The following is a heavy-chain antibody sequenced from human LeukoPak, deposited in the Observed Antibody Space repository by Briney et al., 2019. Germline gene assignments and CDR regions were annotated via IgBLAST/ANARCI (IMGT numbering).Heavy chain of an antibody. D-gene: IGHD4-17*01. V-gene: IGHV1-2*02. CDR2: INPNSGGT. J-gene: IGHJ4*02. CDR3: ARPDYGDYPLDY. CDR1: GYTFTGYY. Sequence: ASVKVSCKASGYTFTGYYMHWVRQAPGQGLEWMGWINPNSGGTNYAQKFQGRVTMTRDTSISTAYMELSRLRSDDAAVYYCARPDYGDYPLDYWGQGTLVTVSS.